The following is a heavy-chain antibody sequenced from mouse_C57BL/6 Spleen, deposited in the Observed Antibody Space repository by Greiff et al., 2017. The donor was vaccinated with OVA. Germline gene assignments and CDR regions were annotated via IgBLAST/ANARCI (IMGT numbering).Heavy chain of an antibody. CDR1: GYSITSGYY. J-gene: IGHJ4*01. CDR3: ARSYDYERYAMDY. Sequence: ESGPGLVKPSQSLSLTCSVTGYSITSGYYWNWIRQFPGNKLEWMGYISYDGSNNYNPSLKNRISITRDTSKNQFFLKLNSVTTEDTATYYCARSYDYERYAMDYWGQGTSVTVSS. V-gene: IGHV3-6*01. CDR2: ISYDGSN. D-gene: IGHD2-4*01.